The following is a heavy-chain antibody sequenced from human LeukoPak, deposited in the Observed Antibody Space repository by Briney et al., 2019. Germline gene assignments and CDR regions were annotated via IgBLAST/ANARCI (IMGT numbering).Heavy chain of an antibody. J-gene: IGHJ4*02. CDR3: ARDLDQYSGRYGGFGHDF. CDR2: ISAYNGNT. Sequence: ASVKVSCKASGYTFTSYGINWVRQAPGQGLEWMGWISAYNGNTNYAQKLQGRVTMTTDTSTSSAYMELRSLRSDDTAVYYCARDLDQYSGRYGGFGHDFWGQGTLVTVSS. V-gene: IGHV1-18*01. D-gene: IGHD1-26*01. CDR1: GYTFTSYG.